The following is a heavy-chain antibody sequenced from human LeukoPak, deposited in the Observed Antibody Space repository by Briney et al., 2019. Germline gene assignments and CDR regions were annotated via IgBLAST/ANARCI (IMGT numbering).Heavy chain of an antibody. V-gene: IGHV3-7*01. Sequence: PGGSLRLSCTASRITLRSNWMTWVRQAPGKGLEWVANIRPDGTIKHYLDSVNGRFTISRDNAKNSLYLQMDSLRGEDTAVYYFVRDNFPAESGVVYDSFDLWGQGTMVTV. CDR2: IRPDGTIK. D-gene: IGHD3-3*01. CDR1: RITLRSNW. CDR3: VRDNFPAESGVVYDSFDL. J-gene: IGHJ3*01.